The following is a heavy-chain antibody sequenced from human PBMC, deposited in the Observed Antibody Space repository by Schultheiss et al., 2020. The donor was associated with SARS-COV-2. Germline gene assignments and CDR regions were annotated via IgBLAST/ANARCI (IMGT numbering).Heavy chain of an antibody. D-gene: IGHD6-19*01. V-gene: IGHV4-34*01. CDR2: INHSGST. CDR3: ARHPQWLQGGGAFDI. CDR1: GGSFSGYY. Sequence: SETLSLTCAVYGGSFSGYYWSWIRQPPGKGLEWIGEINHSGSTNYNPSLKSRVTMSVDTSKNQFSLKLSSVTAADTAVYYCARHPQWLQGGGAFDIWGQGTMVTVSS. J-gene: IGHJ3*02.